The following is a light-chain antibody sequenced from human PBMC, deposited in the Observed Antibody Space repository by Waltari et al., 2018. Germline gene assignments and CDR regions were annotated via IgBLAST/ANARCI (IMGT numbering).Light chain of an antibody. CDR1: QTISGW. CDR2: QAS. J-gene: IGKJ1*01. Sequence: DIQMTQSPATLSASLGDTVTITCRASQTISGWLAWFQQKPGKAPKLLISQASNLENGVPSRFSSSGFGTQFTLTISSLQPDDFGTYYCQQYNNYPWTFGPGTNV. V-gene: IGKV1-5*03. CDR3: QQYNNYPWT.